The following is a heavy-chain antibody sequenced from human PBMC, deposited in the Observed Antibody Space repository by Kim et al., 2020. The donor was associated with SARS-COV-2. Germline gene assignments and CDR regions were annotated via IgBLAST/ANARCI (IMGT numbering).Heavy chain of an antibody. CDR2: IDANRGNT. V-gene: IGHV1-2*02. D-gene: IGHD6-6*01. Sequence: ASVKVSCKASGYSFTAYYMNWVRQAPGQGLEWMGWIDANRGNTNYGPNLQGRVTMTRDTSNNTAYMELSGLRSDDTAVYYCARGLGRIRTYSSSPGHGVGGRGPTVTVSS. J-gene: IGHJ6*01. CDR3: ARGLGRIRTYSSSPGHGV. CDR1: GYSFTAYY.